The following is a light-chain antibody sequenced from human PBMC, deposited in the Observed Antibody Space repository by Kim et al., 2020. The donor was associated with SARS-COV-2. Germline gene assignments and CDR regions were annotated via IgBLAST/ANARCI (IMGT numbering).Light chain of an antibody. V-gene: IGKV4-1*01. J-gene: IGKJ4*01. CDR3: QQYYRTPPT. CDR2: WAS. CDR1: QSILYRSNHKNY. Sequence: PTINCKSSQSILYRSNHKNYLAWYQQKPGQPPKLLVYWASTRESGVPDRFSGSGSGTDFTLSISSLQAEDVAVYYCQQYYRTPPTFGGGTKVDIK.